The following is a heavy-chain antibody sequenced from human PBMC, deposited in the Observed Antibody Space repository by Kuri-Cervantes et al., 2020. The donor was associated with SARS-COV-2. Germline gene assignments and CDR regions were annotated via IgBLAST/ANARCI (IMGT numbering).Heavy chain of an antibody. CDR1: GLTFSNYA. CDR3: ARGLGSGSGWNLDL. CDR2: ISGSGGST. Sequence: GGSLRLSCAASGLTFSNYAMSWVRQAPGKGLEWVSVISGSGGSTYYADSVKGRFTISRDNSKNTLYLQMNSLRAEDTGVFYCARGLGSGSGWNLDLWGRGTLVTVSS. V-gene: IGHV3-23*01. J-gene: IGHJ2*01. D-gene: IGHD6-19*01.